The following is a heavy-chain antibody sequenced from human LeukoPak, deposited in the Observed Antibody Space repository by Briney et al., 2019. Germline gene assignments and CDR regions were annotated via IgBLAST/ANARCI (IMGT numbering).Heavy chain of an antibody. CDR3: ARGEKRRLQLTAFDI. V-gene: IGHV1-69*13. CDR1: GATSSSYA. J-gene: IGHJ3*02. Sequence: SVKVSCKASGATSSSYAISWVRQPPGQGLEWMGGIIPIFGTANYAQKMQGRATIAADESTSTAYMELSSLRSEDTAVYYCARGEKRRLQLTAFDIWGQGTMVTVAS. CDR2: IIPIFGTA. D-gene: IGHD5-24*01.